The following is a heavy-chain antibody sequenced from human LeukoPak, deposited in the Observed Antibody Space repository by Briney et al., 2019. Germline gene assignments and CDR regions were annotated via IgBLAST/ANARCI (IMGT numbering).Heavy chain of an antibody. CDR1: GGSISSGSYY. Sequence: TLSLTCTVSGGSISSGSYYWSWIRQPAGKGLEWIGRIYTSGSTNYNPSLKSRVTISVDTSKNQFSLKLSSVTAADTAVYYCARDLPTLIAAASIWGQGTMVTVSP. CDR3: ARDLPTLIAAASI. CDR2: IYTSGST. V-gene: IGHV4-61*02. J-gene: IGHJ3*02. D-gene: IGHD6-13*01.